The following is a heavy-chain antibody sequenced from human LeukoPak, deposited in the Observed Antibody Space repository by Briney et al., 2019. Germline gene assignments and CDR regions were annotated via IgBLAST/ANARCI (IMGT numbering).Heavy chain of an antibody. CDR1: GGTFSSYA. CDR2: ISAYNGNT. D-gene: IGHD4-17*01. V-gene: IGHV1-18*01. Sequence: ASVKVSCKASGGTFSSYAISWVRQAPGQGLEWMGWISAYNGNTNYAQKLQGRVTMTTDTSTSTAYMELRSLRSDDTAVYYCASGYGDYVDVVFDYWGQGTLVTVSS. J-gene: IGHJ4*02. CDR3: ASGYGDYVDVVFDY.